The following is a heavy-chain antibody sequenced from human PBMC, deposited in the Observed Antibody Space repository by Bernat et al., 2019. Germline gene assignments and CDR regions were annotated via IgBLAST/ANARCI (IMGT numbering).Heavy chain of an antibody. Sequence: EVQLLESGGGLVQPGGSLRLSCAASGFTFDSYGMSWVRQAPGKGPEWVSGISASGGTTYYADCVKGRFTVSRDNSKNTVYVQMNSLRAEDTVVYYCAKVKSRSGPCTYIDHWGQRTLVTVS. CDR2: ISASGGTT. J-gene: IGHJ4*02. V-gene: IGHV3-23*01. CDR1: GFTFDSYG. CDR3: AKVKSRSGPCTYIDH. D-gene: IGHD1-26*01.